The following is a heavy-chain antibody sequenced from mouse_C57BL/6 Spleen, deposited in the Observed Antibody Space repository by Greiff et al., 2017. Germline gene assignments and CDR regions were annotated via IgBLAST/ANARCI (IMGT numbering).Heavy chain of an antibody. CDR2: IDPSDSYT. J-gene: IGHJ2*01. CDR1: GYTFTSYW. D-gene: IGHD2-4*01. V-gene: IGHV1-50*01. Sequence: QVQLQQSGAELVKPGASVKLSCKASGYTFTSYWMQWVKQRPGQGLEWIGEIDPSDSYTNYNQKFKGKATLTVDTSSSTAYMQLSSLTSEDSAVYYCARLDYDHFDYWGQGTTLTVSS. CDR3: ARLDYDHFDY.